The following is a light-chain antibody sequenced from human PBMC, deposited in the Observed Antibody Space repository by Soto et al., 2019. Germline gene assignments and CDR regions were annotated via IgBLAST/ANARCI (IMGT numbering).Light chain of an antibody. J-gene: IGLJ1*01. V-gene: IGLV1-40*01. CDR2: GNS. CDR1: SSNIGAGYD. Sequence: HSLLTQPPSVSGAPGQRVTISCTGSSSNIGAGYDVHWYQQLPGTAPKLLIYGNSNRPSGVPDRFSGSKSDTSASLAITGLQAEDEADYYCQSYDSSLSGSLFGTGTKLTVL. CDR3: QSYDSSLSGSL.